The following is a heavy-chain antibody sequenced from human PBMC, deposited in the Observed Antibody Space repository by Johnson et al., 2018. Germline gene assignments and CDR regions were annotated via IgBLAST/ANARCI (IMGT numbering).Heavy chain of an antibody. CDR1: GFTFSSYG. D-gene: IGHD3-10*01. CDR2: ISYDGSNK. Sequence: QVQLVESGGGVVQPGRSXRLSCAASGFTFSSYGMHWVRQAPGKGLEWVAVISYDGSNKYYADSVKGQFTISRDNSKNTLYLQMNSLRAEDTAVYYCAKDDSNIIVRGSYMDVWGKGTTVTVSS. J-gene: IGHJ6*03. CDR3: AKDDSNIIVRGSYMDV. V-gene: IGHV3-30*18.